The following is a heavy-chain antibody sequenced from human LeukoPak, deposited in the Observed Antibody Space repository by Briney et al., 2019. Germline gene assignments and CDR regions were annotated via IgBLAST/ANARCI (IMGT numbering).Heavy chain of an antibody. CDR3: ARGPFVVYRPYFDY. Sequence: GGSLRLSCAASGFTFRSYSMNGVRQAPGKVLEWVSSISSSSSYIYYADSVKVRFTISRDNAKNSLYLQMNSLRAEDTAVYYCARGPFVVYRPYFDYWGQGTLVTVSS. J-gene: IGHJ4*02. V-gene: IGHV3-21*01. CDR1: GFTFRSYS. CDR2: ISSSSSYI. D-gene: IGHD2-2*02.